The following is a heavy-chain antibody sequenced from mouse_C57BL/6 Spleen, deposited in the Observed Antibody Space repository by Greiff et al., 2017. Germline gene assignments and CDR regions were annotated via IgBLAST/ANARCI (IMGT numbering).Heavy chain of an antibody. D-gene: IGHD1-1*02. CDR1: EYAFPSHD. V-gene: IGHV5-2*01. CDR2: INSDGGST. J-gene: IGHJ3*01. Sequence: EVQVVESGGGLVQPGESLKLSCESNEYAFPSHDMSWVRKTPGKRLELVAAINSDGGSTYYPDTMERRFIISRDNTKKTLYLQMSSLRSEDAALYDCAREEGLRGLWSFAYWGQGTLVTVSA. CDR3: AREEGLRGLWSFAY.